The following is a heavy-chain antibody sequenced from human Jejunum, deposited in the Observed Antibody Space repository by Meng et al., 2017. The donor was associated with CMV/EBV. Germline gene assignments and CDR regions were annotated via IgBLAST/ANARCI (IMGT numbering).Heavy chain of an antibody. V-gene: IGHV3-21*01. CDR3: ARDLLVGDPYAFDY. Sequence: ASGSTCSTYSSDVVRRGPGKGLEWVSHISGTGDYVYYADTLQGRFAISRDNANNSLYLEMSSLRAEDTAVYYCARDLLVGDPYAFDYWGQGILVTVSS. D-gene: IGHD1-26*01. CDR2: ISGTGDYV. J-gene: IGHJ4*02. CDR1: GSTCSTYS.